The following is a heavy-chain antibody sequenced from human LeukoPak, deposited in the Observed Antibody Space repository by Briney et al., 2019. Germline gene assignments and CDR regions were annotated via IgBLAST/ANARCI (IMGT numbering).Heavy chain of an antibody. CDR1: GNTFTSNY. J-gene: IGHJ4*02. Sequence: GASVKVSCKASGNTFTSNYIHWVRQAPGQRLEWMGMIYPRDGSTSYAQKFQGRVTVTRDTSTSTVHMELSGLRSEDTAVYYCARDQEGFDYWGQGTLVTVSS. V-gene: IGHV1-46*01. CDR2: IYPRDGST. CDR3: ARDQEGFDY.